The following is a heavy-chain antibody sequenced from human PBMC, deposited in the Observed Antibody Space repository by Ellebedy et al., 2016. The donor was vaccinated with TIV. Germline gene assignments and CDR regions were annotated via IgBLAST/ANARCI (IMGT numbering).Heavy chain of an antibody. Sequence: GESLKISXAASRFTFSIFGLHWVRQAPGKGLEWVAIISSDGTNKYYADSVRGRFTISSDNSKNTLYLQMDSLRPEDTAIYYCAKDESGGDLPRPFDHWGQGTLVTVSS. J-gene: IGHJ4*02. CDR2: ISSDGTNK. V-gene: IGHV3-30*18. D-gene: IGHD5-12*01. CDR1: RFTFSIFG. CDR3: AKDESGGDLPRPFDH.